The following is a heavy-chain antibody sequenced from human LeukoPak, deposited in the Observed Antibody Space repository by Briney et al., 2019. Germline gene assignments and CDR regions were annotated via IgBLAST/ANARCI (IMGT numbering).Heavy chain of an antibody. CDR3: ARVPIVYYYDSSGLSYFDY. CDR2: ISSSSSYI. V-gene: IGHV3-21*01. D-gene: IGHD3-22*01. J-gene: IGHJ4*02. CDR1: GFTFSSYS. Sequence: GGSLRLSCAASGFTFSSYSMNWVRQAPGKGLEWVSSISSSSSYIYYADSVKGRFTISRDNAKNSLYLQMNSLRAEDTAVYYCARVPIVYYYDSSGLSYFDYWGQGTLVTVSS.